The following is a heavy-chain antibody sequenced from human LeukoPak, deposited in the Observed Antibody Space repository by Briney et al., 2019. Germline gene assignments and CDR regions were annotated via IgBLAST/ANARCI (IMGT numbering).Heavy chain of an antibody. J-gene: IGHJ3*02. D-gene: IGHD3-22*01. Sequence: ASVKVSCKASGYTFTGYYMHWVRQAPGQGLEWMGWISAYNGNTNYAQKLQGRVTMTTDTSTSTAYMELRSLRSDDTAVYYCASQMTLNYYDSSGYDAFDIWGQGTMVTVSS. V-gene: IGHV1-18*04. CDR1: GYTFTGYY. CDR2: ISAYNGNT. CDR3: ASQMTLNYYDSSGYDAFDI.